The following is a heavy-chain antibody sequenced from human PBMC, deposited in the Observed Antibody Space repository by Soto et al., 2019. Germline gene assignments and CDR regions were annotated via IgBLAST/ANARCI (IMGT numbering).Heavy chain of an antibody. CDR1: GFTFSNYA. V-gene: IGHV3-23*01. CDR2: INDDGDTT. J-gene: IGHJ6*02. CDR3: AKSLSAAVNYGIDV. D-gene: IGHD6-13*01. Sequence: EVQLLEFGGGLVQPGGSLRLSCAASGFTFSNYAMSWVRQSPGKGLEWGATINDDGDTTYHADSVKGRFTISRDNSKNTLYLQMNSLGAENTAVYYCAKSLSAAVNYGIDVWGQGTKVTLSS.